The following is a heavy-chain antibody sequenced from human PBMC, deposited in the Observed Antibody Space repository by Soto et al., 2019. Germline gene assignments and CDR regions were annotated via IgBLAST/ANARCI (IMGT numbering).Heavy chain of an antibody. V-gene: IGHV3-66*01. D-gene: IGHD6-19*01. CDR1: GFTVSTNY. CDR2: IYSGGNT. CDR3: ARDSSAWYSPNY. Sequence: PGGSLRLSCAASGFTVSTNYMSWVRQAPGKGLEWVSIIYSGGNTYYADSVKGRFTISRDNSKNTLYLQTNSLRVEDTAVYYCARDSSAWYSPNYWGQGTLVTVSS. J-gene: IGHJ4*02.